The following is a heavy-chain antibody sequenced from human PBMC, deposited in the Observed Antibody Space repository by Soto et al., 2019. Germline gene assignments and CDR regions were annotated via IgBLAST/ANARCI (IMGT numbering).Heavy chain of an antibody. CDR1: GVSVSSNSAA. V-gene: IGHV6-1*01. J-gene: IGHJ5*02. CDR3: VRDYYGSGSTNWFDP. Sequence: QTLSLTCAISGVSVSSNSAAWNWIRQSPSRGLEWLGRTYYRSKWYNDYAISVKSRMIINPDTSKNQLSLQLNSVTPEDTAVYYCVRDYYGSGSTNWFDPWGQGTLVTVSS. CDR2: TYYRSKWYN. D-gene: IGHD3-10*01.